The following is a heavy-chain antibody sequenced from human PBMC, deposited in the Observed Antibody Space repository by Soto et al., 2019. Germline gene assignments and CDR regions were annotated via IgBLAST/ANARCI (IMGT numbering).Heavy chain of an antibody. V-gene: IGHV4-59*12. Sequence: SETLSLTCTVSGGSISSYYWSWIRQPPGKGLEWIGYIYYSGSTNYNPSLKSRVTISVYTSKNQFSLKLSSVTAADTAVYYCSGDSGSYYRMYNWLDPWGQGTLVTLSS. CDR2: IYYSGST. CDR1: GGSISSYY. D-gene: IGHD3-10*01. J-gene: IGHJ5*02. CDR3: SGDSGSYYRMYNWLDP.